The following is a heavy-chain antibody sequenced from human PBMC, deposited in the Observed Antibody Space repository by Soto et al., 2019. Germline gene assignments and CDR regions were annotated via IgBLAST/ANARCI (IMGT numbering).Heavy chain of an antibody. D-gene: IGHD2-15*01. CDR2: IKSKNDGGTT. V-gene: IGHV3-15*07. Sequence: EVQLVESGGDLVKPGGPLRLSCAASGFTFITAWMNWVRQAPGKGLEWVGRIKSKNDGGTTDYAAPVKGRFTISRDDSKNTMYLQMNSLRTEDTGLYYCAADLPGHGGGYEFDYWGQGTPVTVSS. CDR3: AADLPGHGGGYEFDY. CDR1: GFTFITAW. J-gene: IGHJ4*01.